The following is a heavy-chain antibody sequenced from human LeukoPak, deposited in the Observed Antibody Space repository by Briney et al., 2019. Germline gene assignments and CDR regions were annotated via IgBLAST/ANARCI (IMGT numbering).Heavy chain of an antibody. Sequence: PGGSLRLSCAASGFAFSRLAMSWVRQAPGKGLEWVATISASGAYYADPVKGRFTISRDNAKNSLYLQVNSLRAEDTAVYYCARDGSYDSSGYFATTFWDYWGQGTLVTVSS. CDR2: ISASGA. D-gene: IGHD3-22*01. CDR3: ARDGSYDSSGYFATTFWDY. CDR1: GFAFSRLA. V-gene: IGHV3-23*01. J-gene: IGHJ4*02.